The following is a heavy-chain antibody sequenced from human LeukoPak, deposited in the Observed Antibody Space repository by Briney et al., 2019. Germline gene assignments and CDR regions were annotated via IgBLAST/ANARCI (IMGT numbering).Heavy chain of an antibody. CDR2: IYYSGST. CDR3: ARVVVVAATLRYNWFDP. V-gene: IGHV4-39*01. D-gene: IGHD2-15*01. CDR1: GGSISSSSYY. J-gene: IGHJ5*02. Sequence: SETLSLTCTVSGGSISSSSYYWGWIRQPPGKGLEWIGSIYYSGSTYYNPSLKSRVTISVDTSKNQFSLKLSSVTAADTAVYYCARVVVVAATLRYNWFDPWGQGTLVTVSS.